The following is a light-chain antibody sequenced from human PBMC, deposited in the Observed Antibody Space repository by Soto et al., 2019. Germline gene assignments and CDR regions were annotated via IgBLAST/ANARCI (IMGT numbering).Light chain of an antibody. CDR3: QHYGTSPRT. Sequence: EIVLTQSPGTLSFSPGERATLSCRTSHSVSSNYLAWYQQKPGQAPRLLIFATSRRATDIPDRFSGSGSGTDFTLAIRRLEPEDFAVYYCQHYGTSPRTFGQGTKVDIK. V-gene: IGKV3-20*01. CDR2: ATS. CDR1: HSVSSNY. J-gene: IGKJ1*01.